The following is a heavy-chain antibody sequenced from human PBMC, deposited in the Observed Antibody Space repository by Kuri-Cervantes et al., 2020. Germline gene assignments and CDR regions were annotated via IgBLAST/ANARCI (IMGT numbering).Heavy chain of an antibody. Sequence: GESLKISCAASGFTFSSYDMHWVRQATGKGLEWVSAIGTAGDTYYPGSVKGRFTISRENAKNTLYLQMNSLRAEDTAVYYCAKDSLKLPFDYWGQGTLVTVSS. J-gene: IGHJ4*02. CDR2: IGTAGDT. D-gene: IGHD1-7*01. CDR3: AKDSLKLPFDY. V-gene: IGHV3-13*01. CDR1: GFTFSSYD.